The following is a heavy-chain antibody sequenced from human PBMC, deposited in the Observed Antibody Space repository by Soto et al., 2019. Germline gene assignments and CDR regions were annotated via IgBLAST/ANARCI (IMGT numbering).Heavy chain of an antibody. V-gene: IGHV3-33*05. D-gene: IGHD3-16*01. CDR2: TSYDGSNN. J-gene: IGHJ4*01. Sequence: QVQLVESGGGVVQPGTSLRVSCVGSGFTFRSYVIHWVRQAPGKGLEWVALTSYDGSNNFYGDSVKGRFTISRHNSRNTVELQMDSLRFEDTALYYGARWGTTGGLDVWGHGTLVSVAS. CDR3: ARWGTTGGLDV. CDR1: GFTFRSYV.